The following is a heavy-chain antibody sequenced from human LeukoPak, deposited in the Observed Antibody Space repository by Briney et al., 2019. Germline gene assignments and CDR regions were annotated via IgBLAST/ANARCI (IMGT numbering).Heavy chain of an antibody. CDR2: ISSSGSTI. D-gene: IGHD6-13*01. Sequence: SGGSLRLSCAASGFTFSDYYMSWIRQAPGKGLEWVSYISSSGSTIYYADSVKGRFTISRDNAKNSLYLQMNSLRAEDTAVYYCARTVLAAADPYYFDYWGQGTLVTVSS. V-gene: IGHV3-11*04. CDR3: ARTVLAAADPYYFDY. CDR1: GFTFSDYY. J-gene: IGHJ4*02.